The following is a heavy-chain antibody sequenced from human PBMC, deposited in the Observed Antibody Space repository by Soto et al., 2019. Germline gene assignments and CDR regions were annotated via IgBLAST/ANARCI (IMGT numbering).Heavy chain of an antibody. D-gene: IGHD4-17*01. CDR3: ARASGEYVQPFDY. CDR2: FDPEDGET. CDR1: GYTLTELS. J-gene: IGHJ4*02. V-gene: IGHV1-24*01. Sequence: ASVKVSFKVSGYTLTELSMHWVRQAPGKGLEWMGGFDPEDGETIYAQKFQGRVTMTEDTSSDTAYMELSSLRSEDTAVYYCARASGEYVQPFDYWGQGTLVTVSS.